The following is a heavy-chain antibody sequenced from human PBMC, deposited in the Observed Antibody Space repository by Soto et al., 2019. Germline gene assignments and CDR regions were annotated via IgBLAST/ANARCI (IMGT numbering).Heavy chain of an antibody. D-gene: IGHD3-3*01. Sequence: PGGSLRLSCAASGFTFSSYSMNWVRQAPGKGLEWVSYISSSSSTIYYADSVKGRFTISRDNAKNSLYLQMNSLRAEDTAVYYCARVDDFWSGHPETSFDYPGQGTLVTVSS. V-gene: IGHV3-48*01. CDR3: ARVDDFWSGHPETSFDY. CDR1: GFTFSSYS. CDR2: ISSSSSTI. J-gene: IGHJ4*02.